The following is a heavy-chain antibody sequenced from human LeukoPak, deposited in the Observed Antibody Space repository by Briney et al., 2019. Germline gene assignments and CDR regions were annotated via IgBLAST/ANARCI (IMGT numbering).Heavy chain of an antibody. V-gene: IGHV3-7*03. CDR1: GFTFSSYW. CDR3: AKDIVATITRVFDY. J-gene: IGHJ4*02. CDR2: IKQDGSEK. D-gene: IGHD5-12*01. Sequence: PGGSLRLSCAASGFTFSSYWMSWVRQAPGKGLEWVANIKQDGSEKYYVDSVKGRFTISRDNAKNSLYLQMNSLRAEDTALYYRAKDIVATITRVFDYWGQGTLVTVSS.